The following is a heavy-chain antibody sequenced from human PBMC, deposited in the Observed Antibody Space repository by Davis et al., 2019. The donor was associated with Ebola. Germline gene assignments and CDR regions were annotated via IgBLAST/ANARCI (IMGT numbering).Heavy chain of an antibody. CDR3: AKGLLLWFGEFAVGY. Sequence: PGGSLRLSCAVYGGSFSGYYWSWVRQAPGKGLEWVSAISGSGGSTYYADSVKGRFTISRDNSKNTLYLQMNSLRAEDTAVYYCAKGLLLWFGEFAVGYWGQGTLVTVSS. CDR1: GGSFSGYY. J-gene: IGHJ4*02. D-gene: IGHD3-10*01. V-gene: IGHV3-23*01. CDR2: ISGSGGST.